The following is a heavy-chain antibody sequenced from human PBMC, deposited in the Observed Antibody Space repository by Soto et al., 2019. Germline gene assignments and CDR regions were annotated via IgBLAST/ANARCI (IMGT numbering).Heavy chain of an antibody. CDR1: GGSITGYY. J-gene: IGHJ5*02. V-gene: IGHV4-59*08. D-gene: IGHD4-4*01. CDR2: IHYSGRT. Sequence: QVQLQESGPGLVQPSETLSLTCTVSGGSITGYYWSWIRQPPGKGPGWIGNIHYSGRTNYNPSLRTRVTXXVXTXXNQFSLRLSSVTAAETAVYYCARHSYYSNPLRFDPWGQGTLVTVSS. CDR3: ARHSYYSNPLRFDP.